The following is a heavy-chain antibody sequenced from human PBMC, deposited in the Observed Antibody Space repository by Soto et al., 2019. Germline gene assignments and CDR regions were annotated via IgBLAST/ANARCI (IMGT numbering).Heavy chain of an antibody. CDR2: IYSGGST. J-gene: IGHJ4*02. D-gene: IGHD3-10*01. V-gene: IGHV3-53*04. Sequence: GESLKISCAASGFTVSSNYMSWVRQAPGKGLEWVSVIYSGGSTYYADSVKGRFTISRHNSKNTLYLQMNSLRAEDTAVYYCARLDTMVRAFDYWGQGTLVTVSS. CDR3: ARLDTMVRAFDY. CDR1: GFTVSSNY.